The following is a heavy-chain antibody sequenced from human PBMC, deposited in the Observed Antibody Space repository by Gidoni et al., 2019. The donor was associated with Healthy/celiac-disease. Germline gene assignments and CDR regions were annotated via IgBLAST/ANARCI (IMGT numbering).Heavy chain of an antibody. CDR1: DGSFSCYY. CDR3: ARGRRSSRRWFDP. Sequence: QVPLQPWGAALLKPSETLSLTCAVYDGSFSCYYRSWIRQPPGKGLEWLGEINHIGSTNYNPSLKSRVTISGDTSKNQFSLKLSSVTAADTAVYYCARGRRSSRRWFDPWGQGTLVTVSS. D-gene: IGHD6-13*01. CDR2: INHIGST. J-gene: IGHJ5*02. V-gene: IGHV4-34*01.